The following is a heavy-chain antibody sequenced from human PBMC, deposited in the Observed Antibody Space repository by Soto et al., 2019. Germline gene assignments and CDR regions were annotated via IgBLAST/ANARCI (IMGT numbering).Heavy chain of an antibody. J-gene: IGHJ4*02. CDR3: ARAGGTTVTGLWHFDS. V-gene: IGHV3-11*04. Sequence: QVQLVESGGGLVQPGGSLRLSCAASGFTFGDYEMSWIRQAAGKGPEWVSFLSRSGNTIYYADSVKGRFIISRDNTKKTLYVEMNSLRAEDTAVYYCARAGGTTVTGLWHFDSWGQGTLVTVSS. D-gene: IGHD4-17*01. CDR2: LSRSGNTI. CDR1: GFTFGDYE.